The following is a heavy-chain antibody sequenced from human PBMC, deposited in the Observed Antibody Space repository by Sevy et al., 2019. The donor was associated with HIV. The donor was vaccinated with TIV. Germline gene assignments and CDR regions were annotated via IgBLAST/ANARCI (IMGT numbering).Heavy chain of an antibody. Sequence: SETLSLTCTVSGGSISSSSYYWGWIRQPPGKGLEWIGSIYYSGSTYYNPSLKSRVTISVDTSKNQFSLKLSSVTAADTALYYCARLLYGSSSLDYWGQGTLVPSPQ. CDR3: ARLLYGSSSLDY. D-gene: IGHD6-6*01. V-gene: IGHV4-39*01. CDR2: IYYSGST. CDR1: GGSISSSSYY. J-gene: IGHJ4*02.